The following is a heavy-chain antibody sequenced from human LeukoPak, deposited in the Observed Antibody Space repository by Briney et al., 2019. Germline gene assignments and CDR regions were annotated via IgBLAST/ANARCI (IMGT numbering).Heavy chain of an antibody. CDR3: VRDGGGVSSWVSH. Sequence: GESLRISCKGSGYSFSSYWISWVRQMPGKGQEWMGRIDPGDSFTKYRPSLEGRVTISADKSLSTVYLQWSSLKASDTAIYYCVRDGGGVSSWVSHWGQGTLVTVSS. V-gene: IGHV5-10-1*01. CDR1: GYSFSSYW. D-gene: IGHD2-8*02. CDR2: IDPGDSFT. J-gene: IGHJ4*02.